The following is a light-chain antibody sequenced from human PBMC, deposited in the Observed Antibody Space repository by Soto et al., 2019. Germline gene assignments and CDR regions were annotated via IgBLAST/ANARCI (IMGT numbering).Light chain of an antibody. V-gene: IGKV4-1*01. CDR2: WAS. J-gene: IGKJ1*01. Sequence: DIVMTQSPASLAVSLGERATINCKSSQSVLYSANNNNHLAWYQQKPGQPPKLLIYWASTRQSGVPDRFSGSGSGAHFTLTISILQAEDVAVYYCQQYYSIPWTFGQGTRVEIK. CDR3: QQYYSIPWT. CDR1: QSVLYSANNNNH.